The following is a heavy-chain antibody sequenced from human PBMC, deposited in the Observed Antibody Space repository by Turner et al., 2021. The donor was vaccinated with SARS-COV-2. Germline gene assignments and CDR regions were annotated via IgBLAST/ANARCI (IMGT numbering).Heavy chain of an antibody. J-gene: IGHJ3*01. Sequence: QESGPRLVEPSGTLSLMCSVFGVPVTTSSWWGWVRQAPGKGLEWIGEIYHPGSTNSNPSLRTRLSMSLDRSHNQFSLNLESMTAADTAVYYCVRVDGLVGAFDVWGQGTEVTVPS. D-gene: IGHD1-26*01. CDR2: IYHPGST. CDR1: GVPVTTSSW. V-gene: IGHV4-4*02. CDR3: VRVDGLVGAFDV.